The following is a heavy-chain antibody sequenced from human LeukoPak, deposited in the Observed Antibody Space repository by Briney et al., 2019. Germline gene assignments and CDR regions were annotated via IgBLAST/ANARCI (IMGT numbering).Heavy chain of an antibody. CDR3: ARGGGATRIDY. CDR2: VYYSGNT. Sequence: SETLSLTCTVSGDSISSSYWSWIRLPPGKGLEWIGYVYYSGNTNYNPSLKSRVTISLDASKNQFSLNLNSVTAADTAVYYCARGGGATRIDYWGQGTLVTVSS. D-gene: IGHD3-10*01. CDR1: GDSISSSY. J-gene: IGHJ4*02. V-gene: IGHV4-59*12.